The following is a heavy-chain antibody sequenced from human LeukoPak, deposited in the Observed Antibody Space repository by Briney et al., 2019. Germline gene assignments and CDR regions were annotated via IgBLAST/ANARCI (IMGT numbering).Heavy chain of an antibody. CDR3: AKAIAASSTLSYFDY. Sequence: GGSLRLFCAASGFTFDDYAMHWVRQTPGKGLEWVSVISWDGGSTYYADSVKGRFTISRDNSKNSLYLQMNSLRAEDTALYYCAKAIAASSTLSYFDYWGQGTLVTVSS. CDR2: ISWDGGST. J-gene: IGHJ4*02. CDR1: GFTFDDYA. V-gene: IGHV3-43D*03. D-gene: IGHD6-6*01.